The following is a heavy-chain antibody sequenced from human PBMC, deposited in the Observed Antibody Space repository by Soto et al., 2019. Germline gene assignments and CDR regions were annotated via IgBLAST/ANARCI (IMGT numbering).Heavy chain of an antibody. Sequence: QVQLVQSGAEVKKPGASVKVSCKASGYTFTAYYIHWVRQAPGQGLECMGWIKPNSGDTGYTQKVQGRVTMPSDTSISPAYMELSSLRSDDTAMYYCARGSAVGGNWFDSWGQGTLVTVSS. V-gene: IGHV1-2*02. D-gene: IGHD6-19*01. CDR2: IKPNSGDT. CDR1: GYTFTAYY. J-gene: IGHJ5*01. CDR3: ARGSAVGGNWFDS.